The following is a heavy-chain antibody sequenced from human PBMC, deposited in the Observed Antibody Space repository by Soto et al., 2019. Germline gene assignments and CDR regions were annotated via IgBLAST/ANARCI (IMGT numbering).Heavy chain of an antibody. CDR1: GFLFTDYY. CDR3: ARDLRFSSTNYFDF. D-gene: IGHD2-8*01. Sequence: QVQLVESGGGLAKPGGSLRLSCTASGFLFTDYYMSWIRQPSGKGLEWLAYIDGRSDDTNSGDSVKGRFTISRDNAKDSVFLQMNHLRADVTAVYYCARDLRFSSTNYFDFWGRGTLVTVSS. CDR2: IDGRSDDT. V-gene: IGHV3-11*06. J-gene: IGHJ4*02.